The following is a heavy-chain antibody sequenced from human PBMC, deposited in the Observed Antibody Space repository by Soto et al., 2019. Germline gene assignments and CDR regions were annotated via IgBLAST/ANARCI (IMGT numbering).Heavy chain of an antibody. Sequence: GGSLRLSCAASGFTFSSYSMNWVRQAPGKGLEWVSSISSSSYIYYADSVKGRFTISRDNAKNSLYLQMNSLRAEDTAVYYCARDLAGDPFDYWGQGTLVTVSS. CDR1: GFTFSSYS. CDR3: ARDLAGDPFDY. D-gene: IGHD4-17*01. J-gene: IGHJ4*02. CDR2: ISSSSYI. V-gene: IGHV3-21*01.